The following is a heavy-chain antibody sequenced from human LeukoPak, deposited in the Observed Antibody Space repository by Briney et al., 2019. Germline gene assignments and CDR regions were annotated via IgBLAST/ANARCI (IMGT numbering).Heavy chain of an antibody. V-gene: IGHV1-8*01. J-gene: IGHJ5*02. Sequence: GASVTVSCKASAYTFTSYDINWVRQAPGQGLEWMGWMNPTSGHTGYVQKFQGRITMTRDTSVSTAYMELNSLTSEDTAVYYCARSPVGVRKKHDLWGQGTLVIVSS. CDR2: MNPTSGHT. CDR3: ARSPVGVRKKHDL. D-gene: IGHD3-10*01. CDR1: AYTFTSYD.